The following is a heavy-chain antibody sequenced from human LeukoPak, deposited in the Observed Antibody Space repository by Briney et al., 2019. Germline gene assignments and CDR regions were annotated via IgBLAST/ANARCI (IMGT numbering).Heavy chain of an antibody. V-gene: IGHV3-53*01. Sequence: GGSLRLSCAASGFTVSSNYMSWVRQAPGKGLEWVSVIYSGGSTYYAASVKGRFTISRDNANNLVYLQINSLRAEDTAVYFCARHTLWRFDYWGQGALVTVSS. J-gene: IGHJ4*02. CDR3: ARHTLWRFDY. CDR1: GFTVSSNY. D-gene: IGHD1-1*01. CDR2: IYSGGST.